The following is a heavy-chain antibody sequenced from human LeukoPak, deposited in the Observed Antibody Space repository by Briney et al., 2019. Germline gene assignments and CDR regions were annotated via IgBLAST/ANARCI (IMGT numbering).Heavy chain of an antibody. V-gene: IGHV4-59*12. D-gene: IGHD3-10*01. CDR3: ARASVLLWFGELAPPDEDYFDY. CDR2: VYSSGST. CDR1: GGSISNSY. Sequence: PSETLSLTCTLSGGSISNSYWSWIRQPPGKGLEWIGYVYSSGSTSYNPSLRSRVTISVDTSKNQFSLKLSSVTAADTAVYYCARASVLLWFGELAPPDEDYFDYWGQGTLVTVSS. J-gene: IGHJ4*02.